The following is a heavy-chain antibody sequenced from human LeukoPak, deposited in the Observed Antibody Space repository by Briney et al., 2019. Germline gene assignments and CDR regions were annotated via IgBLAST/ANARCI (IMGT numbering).Heavy chain of an antibody. D-gene: IGHD3-22*01. V-gene: IGHV1-2*02. CDR1: GYTFTCYY. CDR2: INPNSGGT. Sequence: ASVKVSCKASGYTFTCYYMHWVRQAPGQGLEWMGWINPNSGGTNYAQKFQGRVTMTRDTSISTAYIELSRLRSDDTAVYYCARAPYYYDSSGYYIYWGQGTLVTVSS. CDR3: ARAPYYYDSSGYYIY. J-gene: IGHJ4*02.